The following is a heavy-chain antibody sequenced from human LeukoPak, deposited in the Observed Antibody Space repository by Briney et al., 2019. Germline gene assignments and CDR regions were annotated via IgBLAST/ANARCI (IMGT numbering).Heavy chain of an antibody. CDR1: GGSISSYY. D-gene: IGHD1-26*01. CDR3: ARDDATYGMDV. Sequence: PSETLSLTCTVSGGSISSYYWSWIRQPPGKGLEWIGYIYYSGSTNYNPSLKSRVTISVDTSKNQFSLKLRSVTAADTAVYYCARDDATYGMDVWGQGTTVTVSS. CDR2: IYYSGST. J-gene: IGHJ6*02. V-gene: IGHV4-59*01.